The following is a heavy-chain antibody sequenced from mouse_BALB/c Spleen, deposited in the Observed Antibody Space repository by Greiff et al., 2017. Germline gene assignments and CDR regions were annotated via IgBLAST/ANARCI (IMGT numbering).Heavy chain of an antibody. Sequence: VQLQQSGPELVRPGVSVKISCKGSSYTFPDYAMHWVKQSHAKSLEWIGVISTYYGNTNYDQKFKGEGTMTVDKSSSTAYMELARLTSEDSAVYYCARDYYGSSYENYLDYWGQGTTLTVSS. CDR2: ISTYYGNT. D-gene: IGHD1-1*01. J-gene: IGHJ2*01. CDR3: ARDYYGSSYENYLDY. CDR1: SYTFPDYA. V-gene: IGHV1-67*01.